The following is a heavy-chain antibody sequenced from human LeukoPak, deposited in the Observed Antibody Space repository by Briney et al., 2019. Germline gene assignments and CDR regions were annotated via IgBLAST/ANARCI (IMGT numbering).Heavy chain of an antibody. V-gene: IGHV3-72*01. Sequence: QAGGSLRLSCAASGFTFSRAWMSWVRQAPGKGLEWVGRTRNKANSYSTEYAASVKGRFTISRDDSKNSVYLQMNSLRTEDTAVYYCTMALGSYTSFDSWGQGTLVTVSS. D-gene: IGHD2-2*02. CDR3: TMALGSYTSFDS. J-gene: IGHJ4*02. CDR2: TRNKANSYST. CDR1: GFTFSRAW.